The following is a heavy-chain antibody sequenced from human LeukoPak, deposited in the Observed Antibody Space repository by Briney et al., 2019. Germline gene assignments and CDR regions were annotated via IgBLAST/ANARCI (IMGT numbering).Heavy chain of an antibody. CDR3: ARDVGNFNWFDP. CDR2: IYYSVST. J-gene: IGHJ5*02. CDR1: GGSISSYY. V-gene: IGHV4-59*01. D-gene: IGHD4-23*01. Sequence: KPSETLSLTCTVSGGSISSYYWSWIRQPPGKGLECIWYIYYSVSTNYTPSLKSRVTISVATSNNHFSLKLSSVTAADTAVYYCARDVGNFNWFDPWGQGTLVTVSS.